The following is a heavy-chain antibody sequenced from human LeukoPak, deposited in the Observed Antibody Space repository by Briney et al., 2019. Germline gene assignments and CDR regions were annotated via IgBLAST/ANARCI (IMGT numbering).Heavy chain of an antibody. CDR2: ISGSGGTT. V-gene: IGHV3-23*01. J-gene: IGHJ4*02. CDR3: AKGDTAMDT. CDR1: GVTFRSSA. D-gene: IGHD5-18*01. Sequence: GGSLRLSCAASGVTFRSSAMSCGCQWPGKGREFVSSISGSGGTTYYTDSVKGRFTISRDNSKNTLFLQMNRLRAEDTGVYYCAKGDTAMDTRGQGALVTVSS.